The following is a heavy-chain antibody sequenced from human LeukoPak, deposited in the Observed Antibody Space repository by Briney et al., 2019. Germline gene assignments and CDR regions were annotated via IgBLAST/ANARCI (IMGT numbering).Heavy chain of an antibody. CDR3: ARGDLGSGWYLYAFDI. CDR1: GYTFTSYG. V-gene: IGHV1-18*01. CDR2: ISAYNGNT. J-gene: IGHJ3*02. Sequence: EASVKVSCKASGYTFTSYGISWVRQAPGQGLEWMGWISAYNGNTNYAQKLQGRVTMTTDTSTSTAYMELRSLRSDDTAVYYCARGDLGSGWYLYAFDIWGQGTKVTVSS. D-gene: IGHD6-19*01.